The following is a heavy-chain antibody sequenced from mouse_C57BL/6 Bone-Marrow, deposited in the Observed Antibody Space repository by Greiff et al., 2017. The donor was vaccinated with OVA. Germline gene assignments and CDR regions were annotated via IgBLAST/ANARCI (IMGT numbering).Heavy chain of an antibody. Sequence: EVQVVESGPGLVKPSQSLSLTCSVTGYSITSGYYWNWIRQFPGNKLEWMGYISYDGSNNYNPSLKNRISITRDTSKNQFFLKLNSVTTEDTATYYCARVYYGNYEWYFDVWGTGTTVTVSS. CDR3: ARVYYGNYEWYFDV. D-gene: IGHD2-1*01. J-gene: IGHJ1*03. CDR1: GYSITSGYY. V-gene: IGHV3-6*01. CDR2: ISYDGSN.